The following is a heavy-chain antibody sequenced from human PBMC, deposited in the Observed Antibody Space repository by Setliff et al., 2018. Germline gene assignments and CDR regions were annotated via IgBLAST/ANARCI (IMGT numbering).Heavy chain of an antibody. CDR2: IYHGGKT. Sequence: PSETLSLTCTVNNGSFSGFYWSWIRQPPGKGLEWIGRIYHGGKTYYNTSLESRLTISVDNSKNQFSLNLRSVTAADTAVYYCARTGTYRYFDYWGQGTVVTVSS. J-gene: IGHJ4*02. CDR3: ARTGTYRYFDY. V-gene: IGHV4-34*01. D-gene: IGHD1-1*01. CDR1: NGSFSGFY.